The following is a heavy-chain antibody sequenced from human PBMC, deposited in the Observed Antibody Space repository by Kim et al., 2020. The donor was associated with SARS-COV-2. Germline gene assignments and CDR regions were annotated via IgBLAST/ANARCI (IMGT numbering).Heavy chain of an antibody. J-gene: IGHJ6*01. Sequence: VGSLRLSCAASGCTFSSYSLHWVRHAPVKGLEWISYILSSGPPIYYADSVRDRRTVPSENAKNSLYLQLKSLRDAETAVYYCAGIRLAALCLSYG. CDR1: GCTFSSYS. CDR3: AGIRLAALCLSYG. V-gene: IGHV3-48*02. CDR2: ILSSGPPI. D-gene: IGHD2-21*01.